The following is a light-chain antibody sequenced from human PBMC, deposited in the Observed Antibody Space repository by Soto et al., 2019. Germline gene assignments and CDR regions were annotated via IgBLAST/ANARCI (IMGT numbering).Light chain of an antibody. CDR1: SSDVGDNY. CDR3: RAYAGSNNFV. Sequence: HSALTQPPSASGSPGQSVTISCTGTSSDVGDNYVSWYQQHLGKAPKLIIYEVSQRPSGVPDRFSGSKSGNTASLTVSGLQTEDEADYYRRAYAGSNNFVFGSGTKVTV. CDR2: EVS. J-gene: IGLJ1*01. V-gene: IGLV2-8*01.